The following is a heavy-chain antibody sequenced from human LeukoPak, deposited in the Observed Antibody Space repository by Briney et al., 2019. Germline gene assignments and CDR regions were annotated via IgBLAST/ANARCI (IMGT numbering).Heavy chain of an antibody. J-gene: IGHJ4*02. CDR3: ARGDYDILTGYPPHFDY. Sequence: GESLKISCKGSGYSFTSYWIDWVRQMPGKGLEWMGIIYPGDSETRYSPSFQGQVTISADKSISTAYLQWSSLKASDTAMYYCARGDYDILTGYPPHFDYWGQGTLVTVSS. D-gene: IGHD3-9*01. CDR2: IYPGDSET. CDR1: GYSFTSYW. V-gene: IGHV5-51*01.